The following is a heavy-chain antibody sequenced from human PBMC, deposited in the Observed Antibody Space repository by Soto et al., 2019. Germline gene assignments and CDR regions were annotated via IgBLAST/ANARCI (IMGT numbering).Heavy chain of an antibody. CDR2: IYYSENT. J-gene: IGHJ5*02. CDR1: GGSISSSSNH. CDR3: ARVAKQQLVPNWLDP. D-gene: IGHD6-13*01. V-gene: IGHV4-39*07. Sequence: SETLSLTCTVSGGSISSSSNHWGWIRQPPGKGLEWIGNIYYSENTYYNPSLKSRVTISVDTSKNQFSLKLSSVTAADTAVYYCARVAKQQLVPNWLDPWGLGTLVTVSS.